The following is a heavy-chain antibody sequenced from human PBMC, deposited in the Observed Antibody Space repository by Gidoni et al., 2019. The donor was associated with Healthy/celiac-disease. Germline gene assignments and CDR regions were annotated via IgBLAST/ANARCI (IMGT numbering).Heavy chain of an antibody. CDR3: AKDRDYYDSSGYVFDY. Sequence: EVQLVESGGGLVQPGRSLRLSCAASGFTFDDYAMHWVRQAPGTGLEWVSGISWNSCSIGYADSVKGRFTISRDNAKNSLYLQMNSLRAEDTALYYCAKDRDYYDSSGYVFDYWGQGTLVTVSS. D-gene: IGHD3-22*01. CDR1: GFTFDDYA. J-gene: IGHJ4*02. V-gene: IGHV3-9*01. CDR2: ISWNSCSI.